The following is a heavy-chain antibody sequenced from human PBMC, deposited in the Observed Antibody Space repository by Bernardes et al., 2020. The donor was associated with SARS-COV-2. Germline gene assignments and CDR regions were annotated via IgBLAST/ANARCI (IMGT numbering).Heavy chain of an antibody. CDR3: AKAGGPYCSGGSCYLYYFDY. CDR1: GFTFSSYG. D-gene: IGHD2-15*01. CDR2: ISYDGSNK. J-gene: IGHJ4*02. V-gene: IGHV3-30*18. Sequence: GGSLRLSCAASGFTFSSYGMHWVRQAPGKGLEWVAVISYDGSNKYYADSVKGRFTISRDNSKNTLYLQMNSLRAEDTAVYYCAKAGGPYCSGGSCYLYYFDYWGQGTLVTVSS.